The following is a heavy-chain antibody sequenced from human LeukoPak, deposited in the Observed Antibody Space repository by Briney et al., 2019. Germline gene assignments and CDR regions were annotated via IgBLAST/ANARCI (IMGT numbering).Heavy chain of an antibody. V-gene: IGHV4-59*01. J-gene: IGHJ4*02. CDR2: IYYSGST. D-gene: IGHD4-23*01. Sequence: KPSETLSLTCTVSGGSISSYYWSWIRQPPGKGLEWIGYIYYSGSTNYNPSLKSRVTISVDTSKNQFSLKLSSVTAADTAVYYCASYGGNSGGSDYWGQGTLVTVSS. CDR1: GGSISSYY. CDR3: ASYGGNSGGSDY.